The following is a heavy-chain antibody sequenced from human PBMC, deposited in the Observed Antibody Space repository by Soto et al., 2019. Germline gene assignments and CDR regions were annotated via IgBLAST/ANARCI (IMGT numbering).Heavy chain of an antibody. Sequence: GGSLRLSCAASGFTFDDYGMSWVRQAPGKGLEWVSGINWNGGSTGYADSVKGRFTISRDNAKNSLYLQMNSLRAEDTALYYCARDPYYYDSSGYHGWYFDLWGRGTLVTVSS. CDR1: GFTFDDYG. J-gene: IGHJ2*01. CDR3: ARDPYYYDSSGYHGWYFDL. D-gene: IGHD3-22*01. CDR2: INWNGGST. V-gene: IGHV3-20*04.